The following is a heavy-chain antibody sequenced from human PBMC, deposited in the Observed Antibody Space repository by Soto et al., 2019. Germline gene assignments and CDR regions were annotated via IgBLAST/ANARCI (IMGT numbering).Heavy chain of an antibody. CDR2: IYWDDDK. J-gene: IGHJ5*02. CDR1: GFSLSTSGVG. D-gene: IGHD2-21*02. Sequence: QITLKESGPTLVKPTQTLTLTCTFSGFSLSTSGVGVGWIRQPPGKALEWLALIYWDDDKRYSPSLKNRLTITKNTSKNQVVLTMPDMDPVDTATYDCAHRRGGCGGDGWQVNWFDPWGQGTLVTVSS. V-gene: IGHV2-5*02. CDR3: AHRRGGCGGDGWQVNWFDP.